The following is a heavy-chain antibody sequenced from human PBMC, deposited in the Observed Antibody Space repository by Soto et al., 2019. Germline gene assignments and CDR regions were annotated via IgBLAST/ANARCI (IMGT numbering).Heavy chain of an antibody. CDR2: ISAGGSNT. CDR3: AKEYSTSFDY. CDR1: GFSFSNYA. D-gene: IGHD6-6*01. J-gene: IGHJ4*02. V-gene: IGHV3-23*01. Sequence: PGGSLRLSCAASGFSFSNYAMIWVRQAPGKGLEWVSAISAGGSNTNYADSVKGRFTISSDNSKNTLYLQMNGLRADDTAVYYCAKEYSTSFDYWGQGTPVTVSS.